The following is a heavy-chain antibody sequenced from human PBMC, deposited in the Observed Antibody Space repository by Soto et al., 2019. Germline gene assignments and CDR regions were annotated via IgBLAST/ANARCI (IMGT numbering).Heavy chain of an antibody. J-gene: IGHJ4*02. Sequence: GGSLRLSCAASTFTFSSFWMHWVRQAPGKGLVWVSRINSDGSSTSYADSVKGRFTISRDNAKNSLYLQMNSLRAEDTAVYYCARDRRIAVAGEIDYWGQGTLVTVSS. D-gene: IGHD6-19*01. CDR1: TFTFSSFW. V-gene: IGHV3-74*01. CDR3: ARDRRIAVAGEIDY. CDR2: INSDGSST.